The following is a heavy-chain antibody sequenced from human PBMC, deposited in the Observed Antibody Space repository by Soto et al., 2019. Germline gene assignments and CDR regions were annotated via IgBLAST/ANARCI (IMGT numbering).Heavy chain of an antibody. V-gene: IGHV1-69*12. CDR1: GDTFDTFA. CDR2: IIPIFRTP. J-gene: IGHJ6*02. D-gene: IGHD1-1*01. CDR3: ARDKGRGQLGGNYYYALDV. Sequence: QVQLEQSGAEVLKPGSSVKLSCKTSGDTFDTFAISWVRQAPGQGLEWMGGIIPIFRTPDYAQQFQGRVTNTADVSTSIAYMELSSLRSEDTAVYYCARDKGRGQLGGNYYYALDVWGQGTTVTVSS.